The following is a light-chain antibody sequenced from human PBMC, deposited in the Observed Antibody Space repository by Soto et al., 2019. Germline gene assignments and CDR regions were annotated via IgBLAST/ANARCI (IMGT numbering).Light chain of an antibody. CDR3: QQDYNYPYT. V-gene: IGKV1-39*01. J-gene: IGKJ4*01. CDR2: DAS. Sequence: DIQMTQSPSSLSASVGDRVTVSCRASQNIDTCLNWYQQKSGKAPEVLISDASNLQSGVTSRFSGSGSGTEFTLTISSLQPEDSATYYYQQDYNYPYTFGGGTKVEI. CDR1: QNIDTC.